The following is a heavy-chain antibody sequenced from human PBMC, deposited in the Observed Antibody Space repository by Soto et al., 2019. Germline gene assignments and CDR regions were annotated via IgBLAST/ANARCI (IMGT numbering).Heavy chain of an antibody. CDR3: ARAPYSNGWYRFDL. CDR2: IKHDGSVQ. V-gene: IGHV3-7*03. D-gene: IGHD6-19*01. J-gene: IGHJ4*02. CDR1: GFTFSGYW. Sequence: QLVESGGGLVQPGGSLRLSCEASGFTFSGYWMSWVRQAPGKGLEWVADIKHDGSVQYYVDSVKGRFTISRDNAKKLLYLQRNGLRAEDPALYYCARAPYSNGWYRFDLWGQGTLVTVSS.